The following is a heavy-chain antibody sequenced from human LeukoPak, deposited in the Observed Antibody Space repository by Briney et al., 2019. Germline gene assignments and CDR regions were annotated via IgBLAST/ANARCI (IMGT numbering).Heavy chain of an antibody. CDR2: INHSGST. CDR3: ARSGGSMGDY. D-gene: IGHD2-15*01. V-gene: IGHV4-34*01. Sequence: SETLSLTCTVSGGSISSYYWSWIRQPPGKGLEWIGEINHSGSTNYNPSLKSRVTISVDTSKNQFSLKLSSVTAADTAVYYCARSGGSMGDYWGQGTLVTVSS. CDR1: GGSISSYY. J-gene: IGHJ4*02.